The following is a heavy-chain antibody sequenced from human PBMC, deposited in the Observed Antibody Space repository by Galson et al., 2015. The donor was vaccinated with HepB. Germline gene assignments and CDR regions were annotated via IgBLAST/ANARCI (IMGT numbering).Heavy chain of an antibody. J-gene: IGHJ3*02. CDR1: GGSISSSSYY. V-gene: IGHV4-39*07. D-gene: IGHD5-24*01. CDR2: VYYSGST. CDR3: ARADRWLPQNDAFDI. Sequence: ETLSLTCTVSGGSISSSSYYWGWIRQPPGKGLEWIGSVYYSGSTYYNPSLKSRVTISVDTSKNQFSLKLSSVTAADTAVYYCARADRWLPQNDAFDIWGQGTMVTVSS.